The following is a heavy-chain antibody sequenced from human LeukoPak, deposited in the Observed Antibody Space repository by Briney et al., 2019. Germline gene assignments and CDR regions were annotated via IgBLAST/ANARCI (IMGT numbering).Heavy chain of an antibody. CDR1: GYTFTRYS. CDR3: ARSHAGYETEYYFDS. D-gene: IGHD5-12*01. Sequence: ASVKVSCKASGYTFTRYSIGWVRQAPAQGLEWVGWISAYNGDTKYGQKFQGRVTLTTDASTSTAYMELRSLRSDDTAIYYCARSHAGYETEYYFDSWGQGTLVTVSS. CDR2: ISAYNGDT. V-gene: IGHV1-18*01. J-gene: IGHJ4*02.